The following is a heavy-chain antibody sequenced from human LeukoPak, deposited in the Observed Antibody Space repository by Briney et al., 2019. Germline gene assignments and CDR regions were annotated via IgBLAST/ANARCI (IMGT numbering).Heavy chain of an antibody. Sequence: PGGSLRLSCAASGFIFSNYPMHWVRQAPDKGLEWVAVISADGNNEHYADSAKGRFTLSRDNAKSTAYLQMNSLRSEDTAVYYCARNDPDSSEDWGQGTLVTVSS. CDR3: ARNDPDSSED. CDR2: ISADGNNE. J-gene: IGHJ4*02. CDR1: GFIFSNYP. V-gene: IGHV3-30-3*01. D-gene: IGHD3-22*01.